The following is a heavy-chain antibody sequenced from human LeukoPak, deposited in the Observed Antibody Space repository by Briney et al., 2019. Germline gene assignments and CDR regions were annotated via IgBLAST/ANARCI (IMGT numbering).Heavy chain of an antibody. Sequence: PGGSLRLSCAASGFTFGDYYMTWIRQAPGKGLEWVSYISSSSSTIYYADSVKGRFTISRDNVNNLLWLQMNSLRDEDTAVYYCAGGGSSSPIAYYWGQGTQVTVSS. CDR1: GFTFGDYY. CDR3: AGGGSSSPIAYY. D-gene: IGHD6-6*01. V-gene: IGHV3-11*04. J-gene: IGHJ4*02. CDR2: ISSSSSTI.